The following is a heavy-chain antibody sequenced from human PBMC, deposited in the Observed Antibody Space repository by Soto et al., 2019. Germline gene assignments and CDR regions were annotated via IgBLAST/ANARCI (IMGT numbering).Heavy chain of an antibody. CDR2: IRKDGSKT. D-gene: IGHD6-13*01. CDR1: GFTFSSDW. Sequence: EVRLVESGGGLVQPGGSLRLSCAASGFTFSSDWMTWVRQAPGKGLEWVANIRKDGSKTSYLDSVRGRFTISRDNAHTSLYLQMDSLRADDTALYYCARDVSPGTSSVYFDAFDIWGQGTMVTVSS. V-gene: IGHV3-7*05. J-gene: IGHJ3*02. CDR3: ARDVSPGTSSVYFDAFDI.